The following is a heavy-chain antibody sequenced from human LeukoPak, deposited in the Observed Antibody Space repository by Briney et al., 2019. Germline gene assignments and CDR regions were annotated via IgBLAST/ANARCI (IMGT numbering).Heavy chain of an antibody. Sequence: SETLSLTCTVSGGSINDSYWSWIRQPPGKGLEWIGSIYYSGSTYYNPSLKSRVTISVDTSKNQFSLKLSSVTAADTAVYYCASPPVGGSGSYDDAFDIWGQGTMVTVSS. CDR1: GGSINDSY. V-gene: IGHV4-39*07. CDR2: IYYSGST. CDR3: ASPPVGGSGSYDDAFDI. D-gene: IGHD3-10*01. J-gene: IGHJ3*02.